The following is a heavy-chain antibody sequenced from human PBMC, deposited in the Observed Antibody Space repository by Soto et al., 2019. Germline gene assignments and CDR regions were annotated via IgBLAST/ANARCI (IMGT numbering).Heavy chain of an antibody. CDR1: GGSISSGDYY. Sequence: SETLSLTCTVSGGSISSGDYYWSWIRQPPGKGLEWIGYIYYSGSTYYNPSLKSRVTISVDTSKNQISLKLSSVTAADTAVYNCARDFGSGSYYNIYYYYYGMDVWGQGTTVTVSS. J-gene: IGHJ6*02. CDR2: IYYSGST. D-gene: IGHD3-10*01. CDR3: ARDFGSGSYYNIYYYYYGMDV. V-gene: IGHV4-30-4*01.